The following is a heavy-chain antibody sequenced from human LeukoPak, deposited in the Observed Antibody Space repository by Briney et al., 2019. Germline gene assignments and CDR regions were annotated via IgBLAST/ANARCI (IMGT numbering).Heavy chain of an antibody. Sequence: PGGSLRLSCAASGFTFSSYGMHWVRHAPGKGLERVAVISYDGSNKYYAHSVKGRFTISRDNSKNTLYLQMNSLRAEDTAVYYCAKDRAMIGEGFFDYWGQGTLVTVSS. CDR3: AKDRAMIGEGFFDY. J-gene: IGHJ4*02. V-gene: IGHV3-30*18. CDR2: ISYDGSNK. CDR1: GFTFSSYG. D-gene: IGHD3-22*01.